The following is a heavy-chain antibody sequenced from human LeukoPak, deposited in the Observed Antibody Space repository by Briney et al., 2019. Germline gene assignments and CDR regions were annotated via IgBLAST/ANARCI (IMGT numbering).Heavy chain of an antibody. Sequence: SETLSLTCTVSGGSISSTSHYWDWIRQLPGKGLEWIGSIYYSGSTYYNPSLKSRVTISVDTSKNQFSLKLSSVTAADTAIYYCATSSAGDSSSLYYESFRPNWFGPWGQGTLVTVSS. J-gene: IGHJ5*02. CDR1: GGSISSTSHY. D-gene: IGHD3-22*01. CDR3: ATSSAGDSSSLYYESFRPNWFGP. V-gene: IGHV4-39*01. CDR2: IYYSGST.